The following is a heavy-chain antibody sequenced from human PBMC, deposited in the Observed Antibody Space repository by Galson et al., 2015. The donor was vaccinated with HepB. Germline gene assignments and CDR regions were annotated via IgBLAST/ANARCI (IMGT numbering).Heavy chain of an antibody. Sequence: SLRPSCAVSGFTFSSSSMNWVRQAPGKGLEWVSYISSTSTTIYYADSVKGRFTISRDNAKSSLYLQMNSLRAEDTAVYYCARSDFGRGYWYFDLWGRGTLVTVSS. CDR2: ISSTSTTI. CDR3: ARSDFGRGYWYFDL. CDR1: GFTFSSSS. V-gene: IGHV3-48*01. J-gene: IGHJ2*01. D-gene: IGHD3-10*01.